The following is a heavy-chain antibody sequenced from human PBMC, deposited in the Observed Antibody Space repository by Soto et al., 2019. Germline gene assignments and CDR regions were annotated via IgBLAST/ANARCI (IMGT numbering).Heavy chain of an antibody. Sequence: SETLSLTCTVSGGSISSGGYYWSWIRQHPGKGLEWIGYIYYSGSTYYNPSLKSRVTISVDTSKNQFSLKLSSVTAADTAVYYCAREHYYYDSSGQTPTKLFDIWGRGTMVTVSS. V-gene: IGHV4-31*03. CDR2: IYYSGST. CDR1: GGSISSGGYY. J-gene: IGHJ3*02. CDR3: AREHYYYDSSGQTPTKLFDI. D-gene: IGHD3-22*01.